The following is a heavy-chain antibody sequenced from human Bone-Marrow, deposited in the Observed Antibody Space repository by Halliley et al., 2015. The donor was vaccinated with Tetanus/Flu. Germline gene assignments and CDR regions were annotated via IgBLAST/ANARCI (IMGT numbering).Heavy chain of an antibody. Sequence: TLSLTCTVSGVSISSGGYYWSWIRQHPGKGLEWIGYTYSSGSTYYNPSLKSRVTISIDTSENQFFLKVTSVTAADTAVYYCAKVSRTGWFDGTSDYWGQGSLVTVSS. CDR3: AKVSRTGWFDGTSDY. CDR2: TYSSGST. CDR1: GVSISSGGYY. V-gene: IGHV4-31*03. J-gene: IGHJ4*02. D-gene: IGHD6-19*01.